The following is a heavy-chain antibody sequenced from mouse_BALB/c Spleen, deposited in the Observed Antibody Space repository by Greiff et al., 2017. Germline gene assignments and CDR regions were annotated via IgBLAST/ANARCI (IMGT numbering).Heavy chain of an antibody. CDR2: IRNKANGYTT. CDR3: ARGYYGSFYFDY. V-gene: IGHV7-3*02. Sequence: EVKLVESGGGLVQPGGSLRLSCATSGFTFTDYYMSWVRQPPGKALEWLGFIRNKANGYTTEYSASVKGRFTISRDNSQSILYLQMNTLRAEDSATYYCARGYYGSFYFDYWGQGTTLTVSS. CDR1: GFTFTDYY. J-gene: IGHJ2*01. D-gene: IGHD1-1*01.